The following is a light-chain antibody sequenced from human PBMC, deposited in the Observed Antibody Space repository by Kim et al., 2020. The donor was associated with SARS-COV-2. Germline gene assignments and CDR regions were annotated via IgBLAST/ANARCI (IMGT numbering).Light chain of an antibody. CDR1: NTDIGSYKL. Sequence: GPSITISCTGTNTDIGSYKLVSWYQHYPGKAPKLIIYEVTKRPSGVSSRFSGSKSGVTASLTISGLQAEDEADYYCCSFAGTGIYVFGTGTKVTVL. V-gene: IGLV2-23*02. J-gene: IGLJ1*01. CDR3: CSFAGTGIYV. CDR2: EVT.